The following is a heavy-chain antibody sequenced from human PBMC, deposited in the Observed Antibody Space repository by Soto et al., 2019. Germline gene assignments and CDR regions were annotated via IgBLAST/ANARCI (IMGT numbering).Heavy chain of an antibody. CDR3: ARQLGEYTGYDVLWFEP. Sequence: SETLSLTCTVSGGSIISYYWSWVRQPPGKGLEWIGYIYDNGNTNYNPSLKSRVTISVDTSKNQFSLRLSSVTAADTAVYYCARQLGEYTGYDVLWFEPWGQGTLVTVSS. V-gene: IGHV4-59*08. J-gene: IGHJ5*02. D-gene: IGHD5-12*01. CDR1: GGSIISYY. CDR2: IYDNGNT.